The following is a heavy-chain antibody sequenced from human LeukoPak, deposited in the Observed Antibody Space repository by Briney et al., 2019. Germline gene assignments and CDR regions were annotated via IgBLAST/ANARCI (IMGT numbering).Heavy chain of an antibody. V-gene: IGHV4-4*07. CDR2: IYASGST. J-gene: IGHJ4*02. CDR1: GGSISNYY. Sequence: PSETLSLTCSVSGGSISNYYWNWLRQPAGKGLEWIGRIYASGSTNYNPSLKSRVTIPMDKSKNHFSLNLKSVTAADTAFYYCARDFYGDDGHHPFDYWGQGIQVTVSS. D-gene: IGHD2/OR15-2a*01. CDR3: ARDFYGDDGHHPFDY.